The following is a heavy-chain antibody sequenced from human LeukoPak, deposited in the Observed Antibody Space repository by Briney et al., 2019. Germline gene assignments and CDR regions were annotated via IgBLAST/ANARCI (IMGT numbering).Heavy chain of an antibody. J-gene: IGHJ3*02. CDR1: GGSISSYY. Sequence: SETLSLTCTVSGGSISSYYWSWIRQPPGKGLEWIGYIYYSGSTNYNPSLKSRVTISVDTSKNQFSLKLSSVTAADTAVYYCARVGSSALNDAFDIWGQGTMVTVSS. CDR3: ARVGSSALNDAFDI. CDR2: IYYSGST. V-gene: IGHV4-59*01. D-gene: IGHD6-6*01.